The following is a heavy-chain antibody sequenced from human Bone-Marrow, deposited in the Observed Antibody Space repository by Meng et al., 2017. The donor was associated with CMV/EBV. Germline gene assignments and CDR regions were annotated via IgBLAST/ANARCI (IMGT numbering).Heavy chain of an antibody. CDR3: ARGGYSYGPSYYYYYGMDV. CDR1: GYTFTGYY. CDR2: INPNSGGT. Sequence: ASVKVSCKASGYTFTGYYMHWVRQAPEQGLEWMGWINPNSGGTNYAQKFQGRVTMTRDTSISTAYMELSRLRSDDTAVHYCARGGYSYGPSYYYYYGMDVWGQGTTVTVSS. J-gene: IGHJ6*02. V-gene: IGHV1-2*02. D-gene: IGHD5-18*01.